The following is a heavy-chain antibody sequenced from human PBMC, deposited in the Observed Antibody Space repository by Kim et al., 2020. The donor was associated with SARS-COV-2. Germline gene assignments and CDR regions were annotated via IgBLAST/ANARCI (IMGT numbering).Heavy chain of an antibody. CDR3: ARDLRRGYSYGNFDY. V-gene: IGHV1-18*01. D-gene: IGHD5-18*01. J-gene: IGHJ4*02. Sequence: PELQGRVTMTTDTSTSTAYMELRSLRSDDTAVYYCARDLRRGYSYGNFDYWGQGTLVTVSS.